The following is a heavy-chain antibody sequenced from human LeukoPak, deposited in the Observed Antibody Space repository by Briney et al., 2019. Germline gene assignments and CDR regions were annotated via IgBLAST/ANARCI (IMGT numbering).Heavy chain of an antibody. D-gene: IGHD5-24*01. V-gene: IGHV1-3*01. Sequence: EASVKVSCKASGYTFTSYAMHWVRQAPGQRLEWMGWINAGNGNTKYSQKFQGRVTITRDTSASTAYMELSSLRSEDTAVYYCARGGGPRDGWFAPGGQEPLVTVPS. CDR2: INAGNGNT. CDR1: GYTFTSYA. J-gene: IGHJ5*02. CDR3: ARGGGPRDGWFAP.